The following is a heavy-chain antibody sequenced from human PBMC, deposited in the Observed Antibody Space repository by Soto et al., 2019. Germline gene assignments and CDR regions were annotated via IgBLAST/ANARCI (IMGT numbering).Heavy chain of an antibody. J-gene: IGHJ4*02. Sequence: QVQLVQSGAEVKKPGSSVKFSCKASGGTFSSYAISWVRQAPGQGLEWMGGIIPIFGTANYAQKFQGRVTITADESTSTAYMELSSLRSEDTAVYYCARAEMATIRLSLGNYFDYWGQGTLVTVSS. D-gene: IGHD5-12*01. CDR1: GGTFSSYA. V-gene: IGHV1-69*01. CDR3: ARAEMATIRLSLGNYFDY. CDR2: IIPIFGTA.